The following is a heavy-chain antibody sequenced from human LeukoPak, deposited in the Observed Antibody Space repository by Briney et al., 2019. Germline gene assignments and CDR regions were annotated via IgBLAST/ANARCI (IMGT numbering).Heavy chain of an antibody. D-gene: IGHD3-22*01. CDR1: GGSFSGYY. Sequence: PSETLSLTCAVYGGSFSGYYWGWIRQPLGKGLEWIGSIYYSGNTYYNPSLKSRITISVDTSKNQFSLNLSSVTATDTAVYYCVTSKIVVGGAFDFWGQGTMGTISS. CDR2: IYYSGNT. V-gene: IGHV4-39*01. CDR3: VTSKIVVGGAFDF. J-gene: IGHJ3*01.